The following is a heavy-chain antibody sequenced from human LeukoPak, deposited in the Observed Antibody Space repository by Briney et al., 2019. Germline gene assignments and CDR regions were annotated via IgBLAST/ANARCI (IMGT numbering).Heavy chain of an antibody. D-gene: IGHD3-22*01. J-gene: IGHJ4*02. CDR1: GVTLSNYA. Sequence: PGGSLRLSCVASGVTLSNYAMSWARQAPGKGLEWVSVLYSDGTTYYADSVKGRFTIARDNSKNTLYLQMNNLRAEDTAVYYCATAAYDSNGFTANHDYWGQGTLVTVSS. V-gene: IGHV3-53*01. CDR2: LYSDGTT. CDR3: ATAAYDSNGFTANHDY.